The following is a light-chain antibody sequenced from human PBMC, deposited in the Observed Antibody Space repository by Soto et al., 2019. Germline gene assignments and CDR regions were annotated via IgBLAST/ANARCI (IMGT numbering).Light chain of an antibody. Sequence: QSALTQPASVSGTSGQSITISCTGNSSDVGGYNYVSWYQQHPGKAPKLMIYEVTNRPSGVSNRFSGSKSGNTASLTISGLQAEDEADYYCSSYTRSSTLVFGTGTQVTVL. CDR2: EVT. V-gene: IGLV2-14*01. J-gene: IGLJ1*01. CDR3: SSYTRSSTLV. CDR1: SSDVGGYNY.